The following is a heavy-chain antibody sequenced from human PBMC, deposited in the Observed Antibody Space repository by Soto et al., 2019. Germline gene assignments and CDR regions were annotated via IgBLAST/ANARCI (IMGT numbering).Heavy chain of an antibody. J-gene: IGHJ6*02. CDR1: GFTFSSYA. Sequence: GGSLRLSCAASGFTFSSYAMHWVRQAPGKGLEWVAVISYDGSNKYYADSVKGRFTISRDNSKNTLYLQMNSLRAEDTAVYYCARAIAAPVEGYYYYGMEVWGQGTTVTVSS. CDR2: ISYDGSNK. CDR3: ARAIAAPVEGYYYYGMEV. V-gene: IGHV3-30-3*01. D-gene: IGHD6-13*01.